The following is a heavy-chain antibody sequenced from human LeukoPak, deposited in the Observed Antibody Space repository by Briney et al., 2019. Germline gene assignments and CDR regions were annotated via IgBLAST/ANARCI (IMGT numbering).Heavy chain of an antibody. CDR1: GGSISSYY. CDR2: IFYSGST. D-gene: IGHD3-22*01. CDR3: ARDTGYLGSNYGMDV. Sequence: SETLSLTCTVSGGSISSYYWSWIRQPPGKGLEWIGHIFYSGSTNCNPSLKSRVTISVDTSKNQFSLNLSSVTAADTAIYYCARDTGYLGSNYGMDVWGQGTTVTVSS. J-gene: IGHJ6*02. V-gene: IGHV4-59*01.